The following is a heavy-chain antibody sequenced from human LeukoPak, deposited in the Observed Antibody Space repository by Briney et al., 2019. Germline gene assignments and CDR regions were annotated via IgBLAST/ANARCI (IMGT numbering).Heavy chain of an antibody. J-gene: IGHJ4*02. CDR3: AKVGGAVAGIYFDY. D-gene: IGHD6-19*01. Sequence: SWVRQAXXKGLEWVSAISGSGGSTYYADSVKGRFTISRDNSKNTLYLQMNSLRAEDTAVYYCAKVGGAVAGIYFDYWGQGTLVTVSS. CDR2: ISGSGGST. V-gene: IGHV3-23*01.